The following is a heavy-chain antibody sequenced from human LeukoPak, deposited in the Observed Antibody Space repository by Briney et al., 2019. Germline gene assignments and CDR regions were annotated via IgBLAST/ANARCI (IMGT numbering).Heavy chain of an antibody. CDR2: ISWNSGSI. CDR3: ATRVVPGSRGAFDI. D-gene: IGHD2-15*01. V-gene: IGHV3-9*01. J-gene: IGHJ3*02. Sequence: PGRSLRLSCAASGFTFDDYAMHWVRQAPGKGLEWVSGISWNSGSIGYADSVKGRFTIPRDNAKNSLYLQMNSLRAEDTAFYYCATRVVPGSRGAFDIWGKGTMVTVSS. CDR1: GFTFDDYA.